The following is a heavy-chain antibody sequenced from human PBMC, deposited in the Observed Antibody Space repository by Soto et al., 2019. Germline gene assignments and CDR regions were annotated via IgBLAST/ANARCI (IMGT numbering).Heavy chain of an antibody. CDR1: GYTFTDYY. V-gene: IGHV1-2*02. CDR2: INPESGNP. D-gene: IGHD2-8*01. J-gene: IGHJ4*02. Sequence: QVQMVQSGAEVKKPGASVKVSCKASGYTFTDYYMHWVRQAPGQGFEWVGGINPESGNPKYVPKFQGRVTVTRDTSTSTAYMELNGLTSDDTAVYYCASEDCTNTNCLKGFHYWGQGTLVTVSS. CDR3: ASEDCTNTNCLKGFHY.